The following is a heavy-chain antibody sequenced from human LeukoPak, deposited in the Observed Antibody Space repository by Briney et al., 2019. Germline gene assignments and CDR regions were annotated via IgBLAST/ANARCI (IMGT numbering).Heavy chain of an antibody. J-gene: IGHJ1*01. CDR1: GGTFSSYT. D-gene: IGHD2-15*01. V-gene: IGHV1-69*04. Sequence: ASVKVSCKASGGTFSSYTISWVRQAPGQGLEWMGMIIPILGIANYAQKFQGRVTITADNSTSTAYMELSSLRSEDTAVYYCARDACSGGSCYSHYFQHWGQGTLVTVSS. CDR3: ARDACSGGSCYSHYFQH. CDR2: IIPILGIA.